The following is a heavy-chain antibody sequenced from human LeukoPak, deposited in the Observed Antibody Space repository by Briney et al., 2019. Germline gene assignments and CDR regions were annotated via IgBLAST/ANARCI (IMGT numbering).Heavy chain of an antibody. CDR2: INAGNGKT. V-gene: IGHV1-3*01. CDR1: GYTFTSYA. D-gene: IGHD2-2*01. J-gene: IGHJ5*02. CDR3: ARGALRALYCSSTSCPDWFDP. Sequence: ASVKVSCKASGYTFTSYAMHWVRQAPGQRLEWMGWINAGNGKTKYSQKFQGRVTITRDTSASTAYMELSSLRSEDTAVYYCARGALRALYCSSTSCPDWFDPWGQGTLVTVSS.